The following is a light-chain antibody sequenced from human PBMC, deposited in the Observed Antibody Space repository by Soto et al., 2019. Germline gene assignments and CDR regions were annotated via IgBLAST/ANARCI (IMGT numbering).Light chain of an antibody. J-gene: IGKJ4*01. V-gene: IGKV3-15*01. Sequence: MSQSPASFSVTQTARATLSCRASQSVSSNLAWYQQKPGEGPRLIICGASTRATSIPARFSGSGCGTEFTPTISILQSEDVAVYSCQQYNNWRLTFGG. CDR3: QQYNNWRLT. CDR2: GAS. CDR1: QSVSSN.